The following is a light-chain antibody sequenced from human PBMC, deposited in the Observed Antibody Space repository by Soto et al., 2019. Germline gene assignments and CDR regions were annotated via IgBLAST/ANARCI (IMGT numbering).Light chain of an antibody. CDR2: GAS. CDR1: QSVSSSY. CDR3: QQYGSSPFT. V-gene: IGKV3-20*01. Sequence: ESVLTQSPGTLSLSPGERATLSCRASQSVSSSYLAWYQQKPGQAPRLLIYGASCRATGIPDRFSGSGSGTDFTLTISRLEPEDFAVYYCQQYGSSPFTFGPGTKVDIK. J-gene: IGKJ3*01.